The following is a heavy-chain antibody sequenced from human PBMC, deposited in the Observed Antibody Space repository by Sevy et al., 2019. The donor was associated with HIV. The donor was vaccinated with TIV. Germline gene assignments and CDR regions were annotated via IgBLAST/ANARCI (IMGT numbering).Heavy chain of an antibody. CDR3: TRGLATADTPEYYFDY. D-gene: IGHD5-12*01. J-gene: IGHJ4*02. Sequence: GSLRLSCTTSGFTFVDYAMSWFRQAPGKGLEWVAFITRNSYEAYGGTTDYAASVKGRFIISRDDSKSVAYLQMNSLKTEDTAVYYCTRGLATADTPEYYFDYWGQGTLVTVSS. CDR2: ITRNSYEAYGGTT. V-gene: IGHV3-49*03. CDR1: GFTFVDYA.